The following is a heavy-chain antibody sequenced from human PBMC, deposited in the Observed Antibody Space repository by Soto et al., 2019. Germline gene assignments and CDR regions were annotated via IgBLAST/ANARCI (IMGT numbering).Heavy chain of an antibody. V-gene: IGHV5-51*01. CDR1: SFTTYW. CDR2: IYPGDSDT. Sequence: SFTTYWIGWVRQMPGKGLEGMVIIYPGDSDTRYSPSFQGQVTISADKSINTTYLQWSSLKASDTAIYYCARQAAAGKYYYAMDVWGQGTTVTVSS. D-gene: IGHD6-13*01. J-gene: IGHJ6*02. CDR3: ARQAAAGKYYYAMDV.